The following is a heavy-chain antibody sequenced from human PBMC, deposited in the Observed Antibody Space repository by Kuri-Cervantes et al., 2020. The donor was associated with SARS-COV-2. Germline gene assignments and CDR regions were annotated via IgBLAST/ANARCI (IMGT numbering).Heavy chain of an antibody. CDR1: GFTFSSYW. J-gene: IGHJ2*01. Sequence: ETLSLTCAASGFTFSSYWMSWVRQAPGKGLEWVANIKQDGSEKYYVDSVKGRFTISRDNAKNSLYLQMNSLRAEDTAVYYCARSPPLGYFDLWGRGTLVTVSS. CDR2: IKQDGSEK. CDR3: ARSPPLGYFDL. V-gene: IGHV3-7*01.